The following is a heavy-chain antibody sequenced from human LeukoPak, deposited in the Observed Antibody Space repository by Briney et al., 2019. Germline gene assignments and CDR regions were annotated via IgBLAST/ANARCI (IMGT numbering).Heavy chain of an antibody. V-gene: IGHV4-39*01. D-gene: IGHD6-19*01. CDR3: VRHLAVAVSYFDY. J-gene: IGHJ4*02. Sequence: PSETLSLTCIVSGGSISSSSYYWGWIRQPPGKGLEWLGGIYYSGSTYYNPSLKSRVTISVDTSKNQFSLKLSSVTAADTAVYYCVRHLAVAVSYFDYWGQGTLVTVSS. CDR2: IYYSGST. CDR1: GGSISSSSYY.